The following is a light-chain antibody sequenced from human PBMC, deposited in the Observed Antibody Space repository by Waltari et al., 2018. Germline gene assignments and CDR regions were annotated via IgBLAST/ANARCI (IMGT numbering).Light chain of an antibody. CDR1: QSLVHSDGNTY. CDR3: MQGTDWPRWT. J-gene: IGKJ1*01. CDR2: KVS. Sequence: DVVMTRSPLSLPVTLGQPATISCRSSQSLVHSDGNTYLSWFQQRPGQSPRRLIYKVSNRDSGVPDRFSGSGSDTGFTLKISRVEAEDVGVYYCMQGTDWPRWTFGQGTKVEIK. V-gene: IGKV2-30*02.